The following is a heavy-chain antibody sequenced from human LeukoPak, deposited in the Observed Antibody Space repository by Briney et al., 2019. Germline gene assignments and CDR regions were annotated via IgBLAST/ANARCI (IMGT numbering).Heavy chain of an antibody. J-gene: IGHJ6*02. D-gene: IGHD2-21*01. CDR1: GFTVSTTY. CDR2: IYSGGST. V-gene: IGHV3-53*01. Sequence: GGSLRLSCAASGFTVSTTYMSWVRQAPGKGLDWVSVIYSGGSTHYADSVKGRFTISRDNSNNTMYLQMSSLRAEDSAVYYCARYSAYHYAMDVWGQGTTVTVSS. CDR3: ARYSAYHYAMDV.